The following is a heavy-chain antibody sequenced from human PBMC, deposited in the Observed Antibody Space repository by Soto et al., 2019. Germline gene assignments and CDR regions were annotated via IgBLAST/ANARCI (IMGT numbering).Heavy chain of an antibody. CDR2: IKQDGSGK. CDR1: GFTFSSYW. V-gene: IGHV3-7*03. J-gene: IGHJ3*02. D-gene: IGHD6-19*01. Sequence: GGSMRLSCAASGFTFSSYWMSWVRQAPGKGLEWVANIKQDGSGKYYVDSVKGRFTISRDNAKNSLYLQMNSLRAEDTAVHYCAGEAKGSGWSSGGAFDIWGQGTMVTVSS. CDR3: AGEAKGSGWSSGGAFDI.